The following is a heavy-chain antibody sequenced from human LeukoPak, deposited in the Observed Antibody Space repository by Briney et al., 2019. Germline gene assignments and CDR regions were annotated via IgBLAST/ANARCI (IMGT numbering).Heavy chain of an antibody. Sequence: GGSLRLPCAASGFTFDDYAMHWVRQAPGKGLEWVSGISWNSGSIGYADSVKGRFTISRDNAKNSLYLQMNSLRAEDTAVYYCASLAWSGNDAFDIWGQGTMVTVSS. J-gene: IGHJ3*02. D-gene: IGHD3-3*01. CDR3: ASLAWSGNDAFDI. CDR2: ISWNSGSI. CDR1: GFTFDDYA. V-gene: IGHV3-9*01.